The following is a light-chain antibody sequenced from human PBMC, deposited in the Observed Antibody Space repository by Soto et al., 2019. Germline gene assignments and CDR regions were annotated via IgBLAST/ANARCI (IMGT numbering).Light chain of an antibody. CDR3: QQRSNWPPLT. CDR1: QSVSSY. J-gene: IGKJ4*01. Sequence: EILLTQCPATLSLSPGERATLSCRASQSVSSYLAWYPQKPGQAPRLLIYEASNRANGIPASFSGSGSGTDLTLTISSLEPEDFAVYYCQQRSNWPPLTFGGGTKVDIK. CDR2: EAS. V-gene: IGKV3-11*01.